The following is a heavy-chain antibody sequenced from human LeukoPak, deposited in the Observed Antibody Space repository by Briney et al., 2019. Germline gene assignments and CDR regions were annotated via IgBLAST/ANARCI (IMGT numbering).Heavy chain of an antibody. V-gene: IGHV3-33*01. D-gene: IGHD3-9*01. CDR3: ARGPRPDILTGYLYYYGMDV. J-gene: IGHJ6*02. CDR2: IWYDGSNK. CDR1: GFTFSSYG. Sequence: GGSLRLSCAASGFTFSSYGMHWVRQAPGKGLEWVAVIWYDGSNKYYADSVKGRFTISRDNSMNTLYLQMNSLRAEDTAVYYCARGPRPDILTGYLYYYGMDVWGQGTTVTVSS.